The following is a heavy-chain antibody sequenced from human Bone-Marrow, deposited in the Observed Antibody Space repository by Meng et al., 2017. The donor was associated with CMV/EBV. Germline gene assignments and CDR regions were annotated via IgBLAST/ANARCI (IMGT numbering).Heavy chain of an antibody. J-gene: IGHJ6*02. Sequence: SVKVSCKASGYTFTSYDINWVRQATGQGLEWMGGIIPIFGTANYAQKFQGRVTITTDESTSTAYMELSSLRSEDTAVYYCARGFPAQDIVVVPAARGYYYGMDVWGQGTTVTVSS. CDR2: IIPIFGTA. CDR3: ARGFPAQDIVVVPAARGYYYGMDV. CDR1: GYTFTSYD. D-gene: IGHD2-2*01. V-gene: IGHV1-69*05.